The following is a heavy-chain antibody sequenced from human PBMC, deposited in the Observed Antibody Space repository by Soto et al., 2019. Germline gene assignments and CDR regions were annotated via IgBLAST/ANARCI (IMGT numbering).Heavy chain of an antibody. V-gene: IGHV4-34*01. CDR1: GGSFSGYY. CDR2: INHSGST. CDR3: ASCKVGYCSSTSCYRYYGMDV. D-gene: IGHD2-2*01. J-gene: IGHJ6*02. Sequence: SETLSLTCAVYGGSFSGYYWSWIHQPPGKGLEWIGEINHSGSTNYNPSLKSRVTISVDTSKNQFSLKLSSVTAADTAVYYCASCKVGYCSSTSCYRYYGMDVWGQGTTVTVSS.